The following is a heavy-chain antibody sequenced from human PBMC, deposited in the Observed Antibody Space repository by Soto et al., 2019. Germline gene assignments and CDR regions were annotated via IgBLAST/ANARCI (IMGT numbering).Heavy chain of an antibody. CDR2: IYYSGST. Sequence: SETMSLTCTVAGGSISSYYWSWIRKHPGKGLEWIGYIYYSGSTNYNPSLKSRVTISVDTSKNQFSLKLSSVTAADTAVYYCARDLRIAAAGSNWFDPWGQGTLVTVSS. J-gene: IGHJ5*02. CDR1: GGSISSYY. V-gene: IGHV4-59*01. CDR3: ARDLRIAAAGSNWFDP. D-gene: IGHD6-13*01.